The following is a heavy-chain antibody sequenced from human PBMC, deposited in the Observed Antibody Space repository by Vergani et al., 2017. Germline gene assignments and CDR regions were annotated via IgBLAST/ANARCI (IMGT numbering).Heavy chain of an antibody. Sequence: QVPLVPSGSELKKPGASVKISCKASGYTFTRYAINWVRQAPGQGLEWMGWINTTTGNPTYAQGFTGRFVFSLDTSVTAAYLQINSLKAEDSALYYCARPNWGYGGMDVWGQGTTVTVSS. CDR3: ARPNWGYGGMDV. V-gene: IGHV7-4-1*02. J-gene: IGHJ6*02. CDR2: INTTTGNP. CDR1: GYTFTRYA. D-gene: IGHD7-27*01.